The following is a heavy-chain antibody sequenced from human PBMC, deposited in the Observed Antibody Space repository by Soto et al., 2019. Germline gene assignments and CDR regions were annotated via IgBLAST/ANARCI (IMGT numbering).Heavy chain of an antibody. J-gene: IGHJ5*02. Sequence: SETLSLTCTVSGGSISSSYWSWIRQPPGKGLEWIGYIYDSGSTYYNSSLKSRVTISVDTSKNQFSLKLTSVTAADTAVYYCGRDKVTAVFDTWGRGTLLPVSS. CDR1: GGSISSSY. CDR2: IYDSGST. CDR3: GRDKVTAVFDT. V-gene: IGHV4-59*12. D-gene: IGHD2-21*02.